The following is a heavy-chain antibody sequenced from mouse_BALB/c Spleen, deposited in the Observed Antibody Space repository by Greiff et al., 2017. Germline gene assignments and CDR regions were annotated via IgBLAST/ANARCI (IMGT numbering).Heavy chain of an antibody. CDR2: IDPENGDT. CDR1: GFNIKDYY. Sequence: VQLQQSGAELVRSGASVKLSCTASGFNIKDYYMHWVKQRPEQGLEWIGWIDPENGDTEYAPKFQGKATMTADTSSNTAYLQLSSLTSEDTAVYYCNLTGTYFDYWGQVTTLTVSS. CDR3: NLTGTYFDY. J-gene: IGHJ2*01. D-gene: IGHD4-1*01. V-gene: IGHV14-4*02.